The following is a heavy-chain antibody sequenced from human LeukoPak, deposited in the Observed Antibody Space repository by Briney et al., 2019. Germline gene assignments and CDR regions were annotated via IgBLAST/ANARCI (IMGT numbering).Heavy chain of an antibody. Sequence: PSETQSLTCTVSGGSVSSGGYYWSWIRQHPGKGLEWIGYIYYSGSTYYNPSLKSRVTISVDTSKNQFSLKLSSVTAADTAVYYCASNWNNPGHAFDIWGQGTMVTVSS. CDR1: GGSVSSGGYY. V-gene: IGHV4-31*03. J-gene: IGHJ3*02. CDR3: ASNWNNPGHAFDI. CDR2: IYYSGST. D-gene: IGHD1/OR15-1a*01.